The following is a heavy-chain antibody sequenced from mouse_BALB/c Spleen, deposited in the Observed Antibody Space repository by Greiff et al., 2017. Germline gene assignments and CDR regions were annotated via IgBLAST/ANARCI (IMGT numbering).Heavy chain of an antibody. D-gene: IGHD4-1*01. CDR3: ARSDRNWDPFAY. J-gene: IGHJ3*01. Sequence: VQLQQSGPELVKPGASVRISCKASGYTFTSYYIHWVKQRPGQGLEWIGWIYPGNVNTKYNEKFKGKATLTADKSSSTAYMQLSSLTSEDSAVYFCARSDRNWDPFAYWGQGTLVTVSA. CDR2: IYPGNVNT. CDR1: GYTFTSYY. V-gene: IGHV1S56*01.